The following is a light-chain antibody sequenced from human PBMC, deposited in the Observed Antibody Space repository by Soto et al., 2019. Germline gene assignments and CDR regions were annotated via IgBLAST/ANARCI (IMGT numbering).Light chain of an antibody. V-gene: IGKV1-12*01. CDR3: QQGNSFPLT. CDR2: AAS. J-gene: IGKJ4*01. CDR1: QDISSW. Sequence: DIQMTQSPSSVSASVGDRVTITCRASQDISSWLAWFQQKPGKAPKLLIYAASSLHIGVPSRFSGSGSGTYFTLTISSLQPEDYATYYCQQGNSFPLTVGGGTKVEIK.